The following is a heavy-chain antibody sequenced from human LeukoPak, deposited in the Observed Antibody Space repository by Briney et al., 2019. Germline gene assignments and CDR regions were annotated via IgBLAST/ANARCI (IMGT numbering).Heavy chain of an antibody. CDR1: RFTFSAYW. J-gene: IGHJ4*02. CDR2: IKHDGSEK. V-gene: IGHV3-7*01. D-gene: IGHD3-10*01. Sequence: QPGGSLRLSCAASRFTFSAYWMSWVRQAPGKGLEWVANIKHDGSEKYSVDSVKGRFTISRDNAKNSLYLQMNSLRAEDTAVYYCARDRGSLAYYFDYWGQGTLVTVSS. CDR3: ARDRGSLAYYFDY.